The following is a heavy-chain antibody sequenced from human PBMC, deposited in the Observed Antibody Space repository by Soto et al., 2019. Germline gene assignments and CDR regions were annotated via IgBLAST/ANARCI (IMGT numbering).Heavy chain of an antibody. CDR3: ARDGPYYYAARMDV. CDR2: LHSGGDT. Sequence: EVQLVESGGGLVQPGGSLRLSCAASGIPVSSNYMTWVRQAPGKGLEWVSVLHSGGDTYYANSVKGRFTISRHDSTNTPLLQMNSLTPEDTAVYYCARDGPYYYAARMDVWGQGPTVTVSS. V-gene: IGHV3-53*04. D-gene: IGHD3-10*01. CDR1: GIPVSSNY. J-gene: IGHJ6*02.